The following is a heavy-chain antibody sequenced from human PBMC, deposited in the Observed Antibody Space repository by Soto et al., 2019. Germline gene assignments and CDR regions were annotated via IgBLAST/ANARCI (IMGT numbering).Heavy chain of an antibody. Sequence: ASVKVSCKASGYTFTNYYLHWVRQAPGQGLEWMGVIDPSAGSTTYAQKFKGRVRMTRDTFTSTVFMELSSLRSEDTAVYYCARSPRPTGTTLYYFDSWGQRTLVTVSS. CDR3: ARSPRPTGTTLYYFDS. CDR1: GYTFTNYY. CDR2: IDPSAGST. D-gene: IGHD1-1*01. V-gene: IGHV1-46*01. J-gene: IGHJ4*02.